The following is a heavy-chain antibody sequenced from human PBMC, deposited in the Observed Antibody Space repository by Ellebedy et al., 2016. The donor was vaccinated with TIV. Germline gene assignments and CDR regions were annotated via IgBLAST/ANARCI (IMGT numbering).Heavy chain of an antibody. CDR3: ARGHYESSGYYYFDY. D-gene: IGHD3-22*01. CDR1: KYTFSDFH. V-gene: IGHV1-46*01. Sequence: AASVKVSCKASKYTFSDFHIHWVRQAPGQGLEWMGIMNPSGGTTNNAQKFQGRVTMTRDTSTSTVYMELSSLRSEDTAVYYWARGHYESSGYYYFDYWGQGTLVTVSS. CDR2: MNPSGGTT. J-gene: IGHJ4*02.